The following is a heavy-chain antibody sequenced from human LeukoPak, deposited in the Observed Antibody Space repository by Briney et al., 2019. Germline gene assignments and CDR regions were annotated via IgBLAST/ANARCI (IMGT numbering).Heavy chain of an antibody. D-gene: IGHD2-15*01. J-gene: IGHJ6*03. CDR1: GGSISSSSYY. CDR2: IYYSGST. Sequence: SETLSLTCTVSGGSISSSSYYWGWIRQPPGKGLEWIGSIYYSGSTYYNPSLKSRVTISVDTSKNQFSLKLSSVTATDTAVYYCARDGGYCSGSTCYNHYYYMDVWGKGTTVTISS. CDR3: ARDGGYCSGSTCYNHYYYMDV. V-gene: IGHV4-39*07.